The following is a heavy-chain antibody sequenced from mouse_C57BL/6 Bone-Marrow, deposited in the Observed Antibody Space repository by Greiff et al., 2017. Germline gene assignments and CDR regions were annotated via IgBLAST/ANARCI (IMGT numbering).Heavy chain of an antibody. CDR1: GFNIKDDY. J-gene: IGHJ2*01. CDR3: TILLRFFDY. D-gene: IGHD1-1*01. V-gene: IGHV14-4*01. CDR2: IDPENGDT. Sequence: EVQLQQSGAELVRPGASVKLSCTASGFNIKDDYMHWVKQRPEQGLEWIGWIDPENGDTEYASKFQGKAPITADTSSNTAYLQLSSLTSEDTAVYYCTILLRFFDYGGQGTTLTVSS.